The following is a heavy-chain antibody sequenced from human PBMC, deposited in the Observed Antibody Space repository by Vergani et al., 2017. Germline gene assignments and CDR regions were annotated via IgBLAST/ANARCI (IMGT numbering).Heavy chain of an antibody. CDR3: ARDRYYGSGSWDYYYYYMDV. CDR1: GFTFSSYA. J-gene: IGHJ6*03. Sequence: VQLLESGGGLVQPGGSLRLSCAASGFTFSSYAMHWVRQAPGKGLEWVAVISYDGSNKYYADSVTGRFTISRDNSKNTLYLQMNSLRAEDTAVYYCARDRYYGSGSWDYYYYYMDVWGKGTTVTVSS. V-gene: IGHV3-30-3*01. CDR2: ISYDGSNK. D-gene: IGHD3-10*01.